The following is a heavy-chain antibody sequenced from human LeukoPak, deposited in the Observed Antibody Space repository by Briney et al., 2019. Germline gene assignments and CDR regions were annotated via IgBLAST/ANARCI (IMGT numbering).Heavy chain of an antibody. V-gene: IGHV4-34*01. CDR2: INHSGST. J-gene: IGHJ4*02. CDR3: ARGAWGSGSYRRACCDY. Sequence: PSETLSLTCAVYGGSFSGYYWSWIRQPPGKGLEWIGEINHSGSTTYNPSLKSRVTISVDTSKNQFSLKLSSVTAADTAVYYCARGAWGSGSYRRACCDYWGQGTLATVSS. D-gene: IGHD3-10*01. CDR1: GGSFSGYY.